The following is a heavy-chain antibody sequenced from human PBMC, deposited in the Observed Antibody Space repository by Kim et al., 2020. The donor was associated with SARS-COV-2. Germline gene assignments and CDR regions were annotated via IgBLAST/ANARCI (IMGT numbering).Heavy chain of an antibody. V-gene: IGHV4-59*01. CDR2: IYYSGST. CDR1: GGSISNYY. J-gene: IGHJ5*02. Sequence: SETLSLTCTVSGGSISNYYWSWIRQPPGKGLECIGYIYYSGSTNYNPSLKSRVTISVDTSKNQFSLKLTSVTAADTAVYYCERMAIGYCSATSCHGGFDPWGQGTLVTVSS. D-gene: IGHD2-2*01. CDR3: ERMAIGYCSATSCHGGFDP.